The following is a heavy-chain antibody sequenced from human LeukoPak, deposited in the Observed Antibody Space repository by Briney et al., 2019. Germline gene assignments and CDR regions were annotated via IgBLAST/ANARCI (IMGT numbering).Heavy chain of an antibody. CDR2: IYHSGTT. CDR3: AGQAILAAADTDY. J-gene: IGHJ4*02. D-gene: IGHD6-13*01. CDR1: GGSISSSSYY. Sequence: PSETLSLTCTVSGGSISSSSYYWGWIRQPPGKGLECIGSIYHSGTTYYNPSLKSRVTISVDTSKNQFSLKLSSVTAADTAIYYCAGQAILAAADTDYWGQGTLVTVSS. V-gene: IGHV4-39*01.